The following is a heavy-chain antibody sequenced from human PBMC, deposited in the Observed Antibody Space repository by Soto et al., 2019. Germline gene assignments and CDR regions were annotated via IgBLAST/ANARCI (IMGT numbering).Heavy chain of an antibody. V-gene: IGHV1-2*02. CDR2: INPNTGST. J-gene: IGHJ5*02. D-gene: IGHD6-6*01. CDR3: ARVMLYSSASRNNGFDP. CDR1: GYNFNGYF. Sequence: QVQLVQSGAEVKKPGASVKVSCKASGYNFNGYFMHWVRQAPGEGLEWMGFINPNTGSTKYAQKFQGRVTMTRDTSISTAYMELSSLTSDDTAVYYCARVMLYSSASRNNGFDPWGQGTLVTVSS.